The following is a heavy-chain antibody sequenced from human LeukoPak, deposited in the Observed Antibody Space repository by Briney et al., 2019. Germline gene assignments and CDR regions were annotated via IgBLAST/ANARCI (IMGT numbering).Heavy chain of an antibody. V-gene: IGHV4-4*07. CDR1: GGSISSYY. D-gene: IGHD3-10*01. CDR2: IYTSGST. Sequence: PSETLSLTCTVSGGSISSYYWSWIRQPAGKGLEWIGRIYTSGSTNYNPSLKSRVTMSVDTSKNQFSLKLSSVTAADTAVYYCAGDQGGSGPSDYYYYGMDVWGQGTTVTVSS. J-gene: IGHJ6*02. CDR3: AGDQGGSGPSDYYYYGMDV.